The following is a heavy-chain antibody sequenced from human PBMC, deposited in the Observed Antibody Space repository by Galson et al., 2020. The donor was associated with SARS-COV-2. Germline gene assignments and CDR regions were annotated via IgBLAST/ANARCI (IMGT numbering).Heavy chain of an antibody. Sequence: SETLSLTCTVSGGSISSGGYYWSWIRQHPGKGLEWIGYIYYSGSTYYNPSLKSRVTISIDTSKNLFSLKLSSLTAADTAVYYCARYSRGADYGGVYYFDYWCQGTLVTVSS. D-gene: IGHD2-21*01. V-gene: IGHV4-31*03. J-gene: IGHJ4*02. CDR2: IYYSGST. CDR1: GGSISSGGYY. CDR3: ARYSRGADYGGVYYFDY.